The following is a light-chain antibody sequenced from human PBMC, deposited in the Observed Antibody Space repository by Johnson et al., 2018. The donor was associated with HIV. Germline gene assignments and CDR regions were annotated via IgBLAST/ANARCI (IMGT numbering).Light chain of an antibody. Sequence: QPVLTQPPSVSAAPGQTVTISCSGSSSNIGNNYVSWYQQVPGTAPKLLIYDNVKRPSGIPDRFSGFKSGTSATLDITGLQTGDEAYYYCGTWDNRPSAPYFIGPGTKVTVL. CDR2: DNV. J-gene: IGLJ1*01. CDR1: SSNIGNNY. V-gene: IGLV1-51*01. CDR3: GTWDNRPSAPYF.